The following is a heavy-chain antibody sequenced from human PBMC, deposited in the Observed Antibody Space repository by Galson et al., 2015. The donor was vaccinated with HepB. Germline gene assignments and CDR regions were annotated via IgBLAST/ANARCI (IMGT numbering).Heavy chain of an antibody. Sequence: ETLSLTCAVYGGSFSGYYWSWIRQPPGKGLEWIGEINHSGSTNYNPSLKSRVTISVDTSKNQFSLKLSSVTAADTAVYYCAREEEATTHQNFDYWGQGTLVTVSS. CDR1: GGSFSGYY. V-gene: IGHV4-34*01. CDR2: INHSGST. CDR3: AREEEATTHQNFDY. J-gene: IGHJ4*02. D-gene: IGHD1-14*01.